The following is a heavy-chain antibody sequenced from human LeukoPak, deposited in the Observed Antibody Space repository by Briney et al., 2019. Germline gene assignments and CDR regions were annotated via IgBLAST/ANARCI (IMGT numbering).Heavy chain of an antibody. CDR1: GYTFTSYG. D-gene: IGHD6-13*01. J-gene: IGHJ5*02. V-gene: IGHV1-18*01. Sequence: GASVKVSCKASGYTFTSYGISWVRQAPGQGLEWMGWISAYNGNTNYAQKLQGRVTITADESTSTAYMELSSLRSEDTAVYYCARVWPYSISWYGWFDPWGQGTLVTVS. CDR3: ARVWPYSISWYGWFDP. CDR2: ISAYNGNT.